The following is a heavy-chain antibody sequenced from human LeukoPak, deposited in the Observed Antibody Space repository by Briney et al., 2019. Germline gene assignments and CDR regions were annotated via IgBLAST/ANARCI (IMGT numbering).Heavy chain of an antibody. CDR1: GFSFGRYE. Sequence: GGSLRLSCAASGFSFGRYEMNWVRQAPGKGLEWVSYISTTGSTVYYADSVEGRFTMSRDNAKNLLYLQRNSLRAEDAAVYYCAKDFPHYYESSHGMDAWGQGTTVTVSS. CDR2: ISTTGSTV. J-gene: IGHJ6*02. V-gene: IGHV3-48*03. D-gene: IGHD3-22*01. CDR3: AKDFPHYYESSHGMDA.